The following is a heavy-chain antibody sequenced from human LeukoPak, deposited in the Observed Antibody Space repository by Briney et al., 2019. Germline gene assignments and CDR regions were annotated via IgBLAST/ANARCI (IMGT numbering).Heavy chain of an antibody. Sequence: ASVKVSCKASGGTLSSYAISWVRQAPGQGLEWMGGIIPIFGTANYAQKFQGRVTITADESTSTAYMELSSLRSEDTAVYYCARASSIDPTFDYWGQGTLVTVSS. V-gene: IGHV1-69*13. J-gene: IGHJ4*02. CDR3: ARASSIDPTFDY. CDR2: IIPIFGTA. D-gene: IGHD2-2*01. CDR1: GGTLSSYA.